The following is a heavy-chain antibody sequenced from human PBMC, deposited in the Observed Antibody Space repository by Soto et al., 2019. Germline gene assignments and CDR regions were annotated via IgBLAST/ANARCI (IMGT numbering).Heavy chain of an antibody. CDR3: ARGVAATVPYYFGY. CDR2: ISRSSNSI. CDR1: GFTFSSYS. D-gene: IGHD6-13*01. J-gene: IGHJ4*02. V-gene: IGHV3-48*02. Sequence: EVQLVESGGGLVQPGGSLRLSCAASGFTFSSYSMNWVRQAPGKGLEWVSYISRSSNSIYYADSVKGRFTISRDNAKNSLYLQMNSLRDEDTAVYYCARGVAATVPYYFGYWGQGTLVTVSS.